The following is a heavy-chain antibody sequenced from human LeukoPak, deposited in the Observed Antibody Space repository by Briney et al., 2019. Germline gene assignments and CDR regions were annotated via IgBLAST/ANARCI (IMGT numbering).Heavy chain of an antibody. V-gene: IGHV1-69*06. CDR2: IIPMFDTA. J-gene: IGHJ3*02. D-gene: IGHD3-10*01. CDR1: GGTFSSYP. Sequence: SVKVSCKASGGTFSSYPISWVRQAPGQGLEWMGGIIPMFDTADFAQKFQGRVTITADTSTSTAYMQLSSLRSEDTAVYYCARARSGPDGSGSLDAFDIWGQGTMVTVSS. CDR3: ARARSGPDGSGSLDAFDI.